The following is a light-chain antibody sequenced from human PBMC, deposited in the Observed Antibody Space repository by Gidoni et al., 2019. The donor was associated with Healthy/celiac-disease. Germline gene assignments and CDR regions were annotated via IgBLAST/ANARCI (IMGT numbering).Light chain of an antibody. CDR3: QQYGSSRT. J-gene: IGKJ1*01. CDR2: GAS. CDR1: PSVSSSY. V-gene: IGKV3-20*01. Sequence: EIVLTQSPGTLSLSTGERATLSCRASPSVSSSYLAWYQQKPGQAPRLLIYGASSRATGIPVRFSGSGSGTDFTLPISGLEPEDFAVYYCQQYGSSRTFGQGTKVEIK.